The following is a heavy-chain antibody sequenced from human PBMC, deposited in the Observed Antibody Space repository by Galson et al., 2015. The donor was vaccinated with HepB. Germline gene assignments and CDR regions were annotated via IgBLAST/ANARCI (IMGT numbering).Heavy chain of an antibody. Sequence: SLRLSCAASGFTFSSYGMHWVRQAPGKGLEWVAVISYDGSNKYYADSVKGRFTISRDNSKNTLYLQMNSLRAEDTAVYYCAKMPRGYSYGGIDYWGQGTLVTVSS. CDR2: ISYDGSNK. D-gene: IGHD5-18*01. J-gene: IGHJ4*02. V-gene: IGHV3-30*18. CDR1: GFTFSSYG. CDR3: AKMPRGYSYGGIDY.